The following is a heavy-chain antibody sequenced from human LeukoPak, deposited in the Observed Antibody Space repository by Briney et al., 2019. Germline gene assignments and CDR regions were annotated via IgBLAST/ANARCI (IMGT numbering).Heavy chain of an antibody. CDR1: GFILSDYV. D-gene: IGHD6-13*01. J-gene: IGHJ3*01. V-gene: IGHV3-30-3*01. Sequence: GGSLRLACAASGFILSDYVMHWVRQAPGKGREWVTFILKDGSNKYSADSVNGRLTSSRDNSKNTLYLQMNSLGGDDTAAYYCARALRYGSSWDAFDVWGQGTTVTVSS. CDR3: ARALRYGSSWDAFDV. CDR2: ILKDGSNK.